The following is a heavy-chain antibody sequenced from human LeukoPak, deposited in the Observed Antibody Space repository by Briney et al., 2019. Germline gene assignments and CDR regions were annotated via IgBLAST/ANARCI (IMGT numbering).Heavy chain of an antibody. CDR3: ARSSSGWPLYFDC. Sequence: ASVKVSCKASGYTFTDYNLHWVRQAPGEGVEWMGWINPKSGGTKFAQKHQGGVTMTADTSIDTAYLEPSNLKSDDTAIYYCARSSSGWPLYFDCWGQGTLVTVSS. CDR2: INPKSGGT. D-gene: IGHD6-19*01. CDR1: GYTFTDYN. V-gene: IGHV1-2*02. J-gene: IGHJ4*02.